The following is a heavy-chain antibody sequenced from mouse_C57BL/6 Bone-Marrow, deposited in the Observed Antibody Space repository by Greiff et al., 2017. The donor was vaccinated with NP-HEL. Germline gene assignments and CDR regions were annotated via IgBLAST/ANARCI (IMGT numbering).Heavy chain of an antibody. V-gene: IGHV1-52*01. J-gene: IGHJ1*03. D-gene: IGHD2-3*01. CDR2: IDPSDSET. CDR1: GYTFTSYW. CDR3: ARVGYDGYYWYFDV. Sequence: QVHVKQPGAELVRPGSSVKLSCKASGYTFTSYWMHWVKQRPIQGLEWIGNIDPSDSETHYNQTLKDKATLTVDKSSSTAYMQLSSLTSEDSAVYYCARVGYDGYYWYFDVWGTGTTVTVSS.